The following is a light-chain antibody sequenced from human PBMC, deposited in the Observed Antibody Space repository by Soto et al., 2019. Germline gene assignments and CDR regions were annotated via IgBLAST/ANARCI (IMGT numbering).Light chain of an antibody. CDR3: SSYTSSSPLYGV. V-gene: IGLV2-14*01. J-gene: IGLJ3*02. CDR2: DVS. Sequence: QSALTQPASVSGSPGQSITISCTGTSSDVGGYNYVSWYQQHPGKAPKLMIYDVSNRPSGVSNRFSGSKSGNTASLTISGLQAEDEADYYCSSYTSSSPLYGVFGGGTQLTVL. CDR1: SSDVGGYNY.